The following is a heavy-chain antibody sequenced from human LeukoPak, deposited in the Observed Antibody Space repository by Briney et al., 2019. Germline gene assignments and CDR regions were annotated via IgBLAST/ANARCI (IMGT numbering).Heavy chain of an antibody. CDR2: ISGSGGST. Sequence: GGSLRLSCAASGFTFSSYAMSWVRQAPGKGMEWVSAISGSGGSTYYADSVKGRFTISRDNSKNTLYLQMNSLRAEDTAVYYCAKVRGSSWYYSDWGQGTLVTVSS. J-gene: IGHJ4*02. CDR3: AKVRGSSWYYSD. V-gene: IGHV3-23*01. CDR1: GFTFSSYA. D-gene: IGHD6-13*01.